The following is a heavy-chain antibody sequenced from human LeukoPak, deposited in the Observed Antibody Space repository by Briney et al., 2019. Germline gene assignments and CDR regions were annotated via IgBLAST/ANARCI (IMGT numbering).Heavy chain of an antibody. Sequence: PGGSLRLSCAASGFTFDDYAMHWVRQAPGKGLEWVSGISWNSGSIGYADSVKGRFTISRDNAKNSLYLQMNSLRAEDTAGYYCARDLDYWGQGTLVTVSS. J-gene: IGHJ4*02. V-gene: IGHV3-9*01. CDR3: ARDLDY. CDR2: ISWNSGSI. CDR1: GFTFDDYA.